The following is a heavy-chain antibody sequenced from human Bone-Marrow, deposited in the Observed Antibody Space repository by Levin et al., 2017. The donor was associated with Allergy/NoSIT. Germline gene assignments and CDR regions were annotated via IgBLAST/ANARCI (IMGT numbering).Heavy chain of an antibody. CDR2: IYHSGST. V-gene: IGHV4-4*02. J-gene: IGHJ4*02. Sequence: SCAVSGGSISSSNWWSWVRQPPGKGLEWIGEIYHSGSTNYNPSLKSRVTISVDKSKNQFSLKLSSVTAADTAVYYCARKNYIWGSDPFDYWGQGTLVTVSS. CDR3: ARKNYIWGSDPFDY. CDR1: GGSISSSNW. D-gene: IGHD3-16*02.